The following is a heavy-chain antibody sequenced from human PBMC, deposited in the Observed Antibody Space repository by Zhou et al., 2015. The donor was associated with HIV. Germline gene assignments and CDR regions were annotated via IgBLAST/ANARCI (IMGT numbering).Heavy chain of an antibody. J-gene: IGHJ4*02. CDR3: ATDDIGGYHSFNY. CDR1: GYNLRDYY. Sequence: EVQLVQSGAEVKKPGATVKISCKVSGYNLRDYYMHWVQQAPGKGLEWMGRVDAEDGQTMYAEKFQGRVTISADTDTAYMELSSLRSDDAAIYYCATDDIGGYHSFNYWGQGTLVSVSS. D-gene: IGHD3-22*01. V-gene: IGHV1-69-2*01. CDR2: VDAEDGQT.